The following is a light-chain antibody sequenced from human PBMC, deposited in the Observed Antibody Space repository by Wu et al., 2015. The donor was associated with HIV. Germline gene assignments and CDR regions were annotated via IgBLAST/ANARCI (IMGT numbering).Light chain of an antibody. Sequence: DIQMTQSPSSLSASVGDRVTITCRASQSISSYLNWYQQKPGKAPKLLIYAASSLQSGVPSRFSGSGSGTDFTLTVSSLQPEDFAIYYCQQSYSIPRTFGPGTKVDIK. CDR2: AAS. CDR1: QSISSY. J-gene: IGKJ3*01. CDR3: QQSYSIPRT. V-gene: IGKV1-39*01.